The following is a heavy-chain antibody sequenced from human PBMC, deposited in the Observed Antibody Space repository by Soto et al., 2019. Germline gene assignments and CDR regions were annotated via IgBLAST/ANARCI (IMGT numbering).Heavy chain of an antibody. D-gene: IGHD3-10*01. V-gene: IGHV1-69*02. CDR3: TGTGSGSYLVGY. Sequence: QVQLVQSGAEVKKPGSSVKVSCKASGGTFSSYTISWVRQAPGQGLEWMGRIIPILGIANYAQKFQSRVTITADKSTSPAYTELSSLRSEDTAVYYCTGTGSGSYLVGYWGQGTLVTVSS. CDR2: IIPILGIA. CDR1: GGTFSSYT. J-gene: IGHJ4*02.